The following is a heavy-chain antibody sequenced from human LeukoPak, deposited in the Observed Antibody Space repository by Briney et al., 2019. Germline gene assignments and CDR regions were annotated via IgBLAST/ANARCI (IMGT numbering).Heavy chain of an antibody. CDR3: TSGEGFNYYDSSGYWRD. CDR2: IKSKTDGGTT. CDR1: GCTFSNSW. D-gene: IGHD3-22*01. Sequence: PGGSLRLSCAASGCTFSNSWMSWVRQAPGKGLEWVGRIKSKTDGGTTDYAAPVKGRFTISRDDSKNTLYLQMNSLKTEDTAVYYCTSGEGFNYYDSSGYWRDWGQGTLVTVSS. J-gene: IGHJ4*02. V-gene: IGHV3-15*01.